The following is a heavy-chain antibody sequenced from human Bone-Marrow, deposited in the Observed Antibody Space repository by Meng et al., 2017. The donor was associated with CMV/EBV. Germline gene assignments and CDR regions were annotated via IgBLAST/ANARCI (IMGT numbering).Heavy chain of an antibody. D-gene: IGHD2-2*01. CDR1: GFTFSDYY. Sequence: GSLRLSCAASGFTFSDYYMTWIRQPPGKGLEWIGEINHSGSTNYNPSPKSRVTISVDTSKNQFSLKLSSVTAADTAVYYCARGWQYQLPPYFDYWGQGTLVTVSS. J-gene: IGHJ4*02. V-gene: IGHV4-34*01. CDR3: ARGWQYQLPPYFDY. CDR2: INHSGST.